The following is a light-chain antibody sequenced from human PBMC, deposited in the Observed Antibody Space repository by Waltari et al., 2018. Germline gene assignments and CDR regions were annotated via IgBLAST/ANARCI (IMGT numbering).Light chain of an antibody. Sequence: SYVLTQPPSVSVAPGPTARMTCGANNIGSKSVPWYQKKPGQAPVPVVYDDSDRPSGIPERFSGSNSGNTATLTITRVEAGDEADYYCQLWDKSSDPPYVFGPGTKVTVL. J-gene: IGLJ1*01. CDR1: NIGSKS. CDR3: QLWDKSSDPPYV. CDR2: DDS. V-gene: IGLV3-21*02.